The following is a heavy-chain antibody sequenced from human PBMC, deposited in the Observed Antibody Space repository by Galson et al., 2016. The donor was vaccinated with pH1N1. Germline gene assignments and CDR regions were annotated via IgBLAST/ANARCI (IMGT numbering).Heavy chain of an antibody. D-gene: IGHD1-14*01. J-gene: IGHJ4*01. V-gene: IGHV3-23*01. CDR3: ANGASWLGN. CDR2: ISHSGSST. CDR1: GLPFSGSP. Sequence: LRLSCAASGLPFSGSPMTWVRQAPGKGLEWLSSISHSGSSTFYADSVKGRFIISRDNSNNKLYLKLDGLRADDTGLYYWANGASWLGNRGHGALVTVSS.